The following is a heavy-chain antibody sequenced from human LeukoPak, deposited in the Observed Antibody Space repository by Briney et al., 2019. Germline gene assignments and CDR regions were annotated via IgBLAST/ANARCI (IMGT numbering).Heavy chain of an antibody. CDR3: ARTPYDILTGYTLGYFDY. CDR2: IIPIFGTA. D-gene: IGHD3-9*01. V-gene: IGHV1-69*05. Sequence: SVKVSCEASGGTFSSYAISWVRQAPGQGLEWMGGIIPIFGTANYAQKFQGRVTITTDESTSTAYMELSSLRSEDTAVYYCARTPYDILTGYTLGYFDYWGQGTLVTVSS. J-gene: IGHJ4*02. CDR1: GGTFSSYA.